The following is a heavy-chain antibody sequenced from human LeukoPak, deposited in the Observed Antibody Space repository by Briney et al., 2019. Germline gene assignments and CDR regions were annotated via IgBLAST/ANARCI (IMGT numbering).Heavy chain of an antibody. J-gene: IGHJ4*02. V-gene: IGHV3-66*01. Sequence: PGGSLRLSCAASGFTFSSYEMNWVRQAPGKGLECVSVIYSDGSTYYADSVKGRFTISRDNSKNTLYLQMNSLRAEDTAVYYCARDLGGSTWYAGVRDCWGQGTLVTVSS. D-gene: IGHD6-13*01. CDR2: IYSDGST. CDR3: ARDLGGSTWYAGVRDC. CDR1: GFTFSSYE.